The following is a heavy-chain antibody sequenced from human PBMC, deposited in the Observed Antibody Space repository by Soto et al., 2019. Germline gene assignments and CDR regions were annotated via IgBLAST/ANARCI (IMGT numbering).Heavy chain of an antibody. D-gene: IGHD4-17*01. CDR1: GSPFSTYA. Sequence: DVQLLESGGGLVQPGESLRLSCSVSGSPFSTYAMGWVRQAPGKGLEWLSTISASGGSTYYADSVRGRFTISRDNSKNTLYLQMNSLRVEDTAVYYCATVPQDYGDYNWFDPWGQGTMVTVSS. J-gene: IGHJ5*02. CDR2: ISASGGST. CDR3: ATVPQDYGDYNWFDP. V-gene: IGHV3-23*01.